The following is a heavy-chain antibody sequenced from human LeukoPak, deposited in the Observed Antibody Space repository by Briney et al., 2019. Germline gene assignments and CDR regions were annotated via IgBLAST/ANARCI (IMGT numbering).Heavy chain of an antibody. CDR2: INPNSGGT. D-gene: IGHD3-9*01. J-gene: IGHJ3*02. CDR1: GYTFTDYY. CDR3: AREERYYDILTGKKTNAFDI. Sequence: ASVKVSCKASGYTFTDYYMHWVRQAPGQGLEWMGWINPNSGGTNYAQKFQGRVTMTRDTSISTAYMELSRLRSDDTAVYYCAREERYYDILTGKKTNAFDIWGQGTMVTVSS. V-gene: IGHV1-2*02.